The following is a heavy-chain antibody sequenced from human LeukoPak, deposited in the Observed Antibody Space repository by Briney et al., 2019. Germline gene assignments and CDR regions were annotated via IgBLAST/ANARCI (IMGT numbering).Heavy chain of an antibody. CDR1: GGSVSSGSYY. CDR3: ARDLRRDAFDI. J-gene: IGHJ3*02. Sequence: PSETLSLTCTVSGGSVSSGSYYWSWIRQPPGKGLEWIGYIYYSGSTNYNPSLKSRVTISVDTSKNQFSLKLSSVTAADTAVYYCARDLRRDAFDIWGQGTMVTVSS. V-gene: IGHV4-61*01. CDR2: IYYSGST.